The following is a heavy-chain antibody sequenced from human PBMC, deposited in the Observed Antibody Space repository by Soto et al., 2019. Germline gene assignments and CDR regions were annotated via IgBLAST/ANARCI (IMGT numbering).Heavy chain of an antibody. D-gene: IGHD6-13*01. J-gene: IGHJ2*01. CDR3: ARLGYSSSWEHYWYFDL. Sequence: PGESLKISCKGSGYSFSNYWIGWVRQMPGKGLEWMAIIYPGDSDTRYSPSFQGQVTISADKSISTAYLQWSSLKASDTATYYCARLGYSSSWEHYWYFDLWGRGTLVTVSS. CDR2: IYPGDSDT. V-gene: IGHV5-51*01. CDR1: GYSFSNYW.